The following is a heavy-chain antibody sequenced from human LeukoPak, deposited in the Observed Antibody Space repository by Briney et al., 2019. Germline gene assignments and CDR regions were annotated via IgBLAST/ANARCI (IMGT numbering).Heavy chain of an antibody. CDR1: GGSISSYY. V-gene: IGHV4-59*01. J-gene: IGHJ3*02. CDR3: ARWSNPSVNIVVVPAAINAFDI. D-gene: IGHD2-2*01. Sequence: SETLSLTCTVSGGSISSYYWSWIRQPPGKGLEWIGYIYYSGSTNYNPSLKSRVTISVDTSKNQFSLKLSSVTAADTAVYYCARWSNPSVNIVVVPAAINAFDIWGQGTMVTVSS. CDR2: IYYSGST.